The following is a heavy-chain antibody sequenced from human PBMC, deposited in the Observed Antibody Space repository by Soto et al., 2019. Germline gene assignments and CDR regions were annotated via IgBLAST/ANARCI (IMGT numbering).Heavy chain of an antibody. CDR1: GYTFTSYA. D-gene: IGHD6-13*01. CDR2: INAGNGNT. V-gene: IGHV1-3*01. CDR3: ARDAAAGLNDY. J-gene: IGHJ4*02. Sequence: GASVKVSCKASGYTFTSYAMHWVRQAPGQRLEWMGWINAGNGNTKYSQKFQGRVTITRDTSASTAYMELRSLRSDDTAVYYCARDAAAGLNDYWGQGNLVTVSS.